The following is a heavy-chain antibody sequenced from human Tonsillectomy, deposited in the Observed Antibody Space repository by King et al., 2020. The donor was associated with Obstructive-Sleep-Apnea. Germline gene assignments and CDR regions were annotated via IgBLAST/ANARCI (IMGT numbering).Heavy chain of an antibody. CDR3: SGSTYFDILTGYSLGVRY. Sequence: VQLVQSGAEVKKPGASVKVSCKASGYTFTDYYIHWVRQAPGQGLEWMGWINSNSGATNYAQKFQGRVTMTRDTSISTVYMELSRLRSDDTAVYYCSGSTYFDILTGYSLGVRYWGQGTLVTVSS. V-gene: IGHV1-2*02. CDR2: INSNSGAT. J-gene: IGHJ4*02. CDR1: GYTFTDYY. D-gene: IGHD3-9*01.